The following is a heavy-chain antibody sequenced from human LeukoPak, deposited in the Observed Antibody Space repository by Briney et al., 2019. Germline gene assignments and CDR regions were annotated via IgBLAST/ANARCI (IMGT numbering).Heavy chain of an antibody. J-gene: IGHJ5*02. Sequence: ASVKVSCKASGYTFTSYYMHWVRQAPGQGLEWMGIINPSGGSTSYAQKFQGRVTMTRDTSTSTVYMELSSLRTEDTAVYYCARAPLPTVAVAGEGFDPWGQGTLVTDSS. CDR3: ARAPLPTVAVAGEGFDP. D-gene: IGHD6-19*01. CDR1: GYTFTSYY. CDR2: INPSGGST. V-gene: IGHV1-46*01.